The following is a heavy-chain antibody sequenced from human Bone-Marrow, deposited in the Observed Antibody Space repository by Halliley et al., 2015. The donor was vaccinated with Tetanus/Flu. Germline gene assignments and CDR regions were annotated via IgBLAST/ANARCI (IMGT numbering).Heavy chain of an antibody. J-gene: IGHJ2*01. CDR3: ARGGEPLSSTEHFDL. CDR2: VSNTAMYT. V-gene: IGHV3-11*05. D-gene: IGHD3-10*01. Sequence: SYVSNTAMYTNYADSLEGRFTVSRDNARNTLFLHMDSLRDEDTAVSFCARGGEPLSSTEHFDLWGRGTLVTVSS.